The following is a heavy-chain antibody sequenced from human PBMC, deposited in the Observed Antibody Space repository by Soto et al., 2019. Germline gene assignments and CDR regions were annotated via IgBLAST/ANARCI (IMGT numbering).Heavy chain of an antibody. CDR3: ARTHSIAVAGTGLDY. V-gene: IGHV1-69*06. CDR1: GGTFSSYA. CDR2: IIPIFGTA. Sequence: SVKFSCKAXGGTFSSYAISWVRQAPGQGLEWMGGIIPIFGTANYAQKFQGRVTITADKSTSTAYMELSSLRSEDTAVYYCARTHSIAVAGTGLDYWGQGTLVTVSS. J-gene: IGHJ4*02. D-gene: IGHD6-19*01.